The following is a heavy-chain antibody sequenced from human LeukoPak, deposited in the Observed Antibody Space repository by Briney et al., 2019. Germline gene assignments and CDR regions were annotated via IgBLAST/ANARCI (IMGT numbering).Heavy chain of an antibody. V-gene: IGHV3-30*03. D-gene: IGHD6-13*01. Sequence: GGSLRLSCAASGFIFSSYGMHWVRQAPGKGLEWVAVISYDGRNKYYADSVKGRFTISRDNSKDTLYLQMNSLRAEDTAVYYCARVKSSSSSSWYFDYWGQGTLVTVSS. CDR2: ISYDGRNK. CDR1: GFIFSSYG. CDR3: ARVKSSSSSSWYFDY. J-gene: IGHJ4*02.